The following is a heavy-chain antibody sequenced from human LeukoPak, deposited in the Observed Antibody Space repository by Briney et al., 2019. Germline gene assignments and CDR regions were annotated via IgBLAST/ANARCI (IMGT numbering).Heavy chain of an antibody. CDR3: ARRSGSFEYYFDS. V-gene: IGHV4-59*08. CDR2: AYHSGST. D-gene: IGHD1-26*01. Sequence: PSETLSLTCTVSGGSISSFYWSWIRQPPGKGLGWIGYAYHSGSTTYNPSLKSRVTISVDTSKNQFSLRLSSVTAADMAVYYCARRSGSFEYYFDSWGQGTLVTVSS. CDR1: GGSISSFY. J-gene: IGHJ4*02.